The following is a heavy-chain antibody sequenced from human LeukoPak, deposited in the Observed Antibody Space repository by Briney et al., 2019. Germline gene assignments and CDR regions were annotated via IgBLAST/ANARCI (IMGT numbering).Heavy chain of an antibody. V-gene: IGHV4-38-2*01. CDR2: IYHSGST. CDR3: ARLGIVVVPAAIHWFDP. CDR1: GYSISSGYY. J-gene: IGHJ5*02. D-gene: IGHD2-2*01. Sequence: PSETLSLTCAVSGYSISSGYYWGWIRQPPGNGLEWIESIYHSGSTYYNPSLKSRVTISVDTSKNQFSLKLSSVTAADTAVYYCARLGIVVVPAAIHWFDPWGQGTLVTVSS.